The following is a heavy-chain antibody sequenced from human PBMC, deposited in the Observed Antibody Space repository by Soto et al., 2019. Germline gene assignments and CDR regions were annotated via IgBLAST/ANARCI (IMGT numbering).Heavy chain of an antibody. CDR3: AREGLKHGPDMDQ. V-gene: IGHV3-74*01. CDR2: VGSDGRGA. CDR1: GFTFSNYW. J-gene: IGHJ4*02. D-gene: IGHD2-2*01. Sequence: EVQLVESGGGFVQPGGSVRLSCAASGFTFSNYWMHWVRQTPGKGLVWVSRVGSDGRGATYADSVKGRFTISRDNAKNTVYLQMDSLRVEDTAMYHCAREGLKHGPDMDQWGQGILVTVSS.